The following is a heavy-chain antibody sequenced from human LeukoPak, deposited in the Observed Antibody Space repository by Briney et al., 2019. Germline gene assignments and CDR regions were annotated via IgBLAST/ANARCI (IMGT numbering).Heavy chain of an antibody. D-gene: IGHD5-24*01. V-gene: IGHV1-46*01. CDR2: INPSGGST. J-gene: IGHJ4*02. Sequence: ASVKVSCKASGYSFTTYYMHWVRQAPGQGLQWMGVINPSGGSTTYAQKFQGRVTMTSDTSTSTVFMEMSSLRSEDTAVYYCARGIGNGYRLFDYWGQGTLVTVSS. CDR1: GYSFTTYY. CDR3: ARGIGNGYRLFDY.